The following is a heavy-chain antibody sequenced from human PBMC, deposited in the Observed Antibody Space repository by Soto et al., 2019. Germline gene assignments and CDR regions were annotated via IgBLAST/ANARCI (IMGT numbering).Heavy chain of an antibody. D-gene: IGHD3-3*01. CDR2: IIPIFGTA. CDR3: ARDLPPTDFWSGYYSLHYYYYYGMDV. J-gene: IGHJ6*02. CDR1: GGTFSSYA. Sequence: PRPPVKVSCKASGGTFSSYAISWVRQAPGQWLEWMGGIIPIFGTANYAQKFQGRVTITADESTSTAYMELSSLRSEDMAVYYCARDLPPTDFWSGYYSLHYYYYYGMDVWGQGTTVTVS. V-gene: IGHV1-69*13.